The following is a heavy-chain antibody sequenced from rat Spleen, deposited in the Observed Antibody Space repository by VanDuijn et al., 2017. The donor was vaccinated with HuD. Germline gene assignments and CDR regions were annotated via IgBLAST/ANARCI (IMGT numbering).Heavy chain of an antibody. CDR2: ISAGGDST. Sequence: EVQLVESDGGLVQPGRSLKLSCAASGFTFSDYYMAWVRQAPTKGLEWVAYISAGGDSTYYRDSVKGRFTVSRDNAKSTLYLQMDSLRSEDTATYYCTKDPYGYNHPPFDYWGQGVMVTVSS. V-gene: IGHV5-27*01. CDR1: GFTFSDYY. CDR3: TKDPYGYNHPPFDY. D-gene: IGHD1-9*01. J-gene: IGHJ2*01.